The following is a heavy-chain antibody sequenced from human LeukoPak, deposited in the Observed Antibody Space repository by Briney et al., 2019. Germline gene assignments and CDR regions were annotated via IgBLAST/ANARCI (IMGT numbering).Heavy chain of an antibody. CDR1: GGSFSTYY. J-gene: IGHJ4*02. CDR3: ATRDY. V-gene: IGHV4-34*01. CDR2: INPSGST. Sequence: PSETLSLTCTVYGGSFSTYYWGWIRQPPGKGLQWIGEINPSGSTNYNPSLKSRVTISVDTSKNYFSLNLSSVTAADTALYYCATRDYWGQGTLVTVSS.